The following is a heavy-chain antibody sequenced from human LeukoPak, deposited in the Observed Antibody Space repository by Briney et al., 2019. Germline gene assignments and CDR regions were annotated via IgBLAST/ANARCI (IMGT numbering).Heavy chain of an antibody. CDR2: INHSGST. Sequence: PSDTLSLTCAVYGGSFSGYYWSWIRQPPGKGLEGIGEINHSGSTNYNPSLKSRVTISVDTSKNQFSLKLSSVTAADTAVYYCARGRMILVVITLKNYFEYWGQGTLVTVSS. CDR3: ARGRMILVVITLKNYFEY. V-gene: IGHV4-34*01. D-gene: IGHD3-22*01. CDR1: GGSFSGYY. J-gene: IGHJ4*02.